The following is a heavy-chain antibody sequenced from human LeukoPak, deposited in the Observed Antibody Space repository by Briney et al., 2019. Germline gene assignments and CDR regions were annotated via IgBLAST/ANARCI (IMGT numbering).Heavy chain of an antibody. Sequence: SEALSFTLRGAGYFMDNGYYCAWIRQCPGKVLEWTGSIYHSGSAYCYPFLKSLVIISDVGYENHFSLSPTSLTATYTAVYYCARDNIEVVPYSWGHGILVNVST. V-gene: IGHV4-38-2*02. J-gene: IGHJ5*01. D-gene: IGHD2-15*01. CDR2: IYHSGSA. CDR3: ARDNIEVVPYS. CDR1: GYFMDNGYY.